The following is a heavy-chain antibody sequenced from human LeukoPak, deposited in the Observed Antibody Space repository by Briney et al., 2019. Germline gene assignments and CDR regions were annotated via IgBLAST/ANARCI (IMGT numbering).Heavy chain of an antibody. D-gene: IGHD3-3*01. V-gene: IGHV3-30-3*01. Sequence: PGGSLRLSCAASGFTFSSYAMHWVRQAPGKGLEWVAVISYDGSNKYYADSVKGRFTISRDNSKNTLYLQMNSLRAEDTAVYYCAREDYDFWSGYPAFYYYGMDVWGQGTTVTVSS. CDR3: AREDYDFWSGYPAFYYYGMDV. CDR2: ISYDGSNK. J-gene: IGHJ6*02. CDR1: GFTFSSYA.